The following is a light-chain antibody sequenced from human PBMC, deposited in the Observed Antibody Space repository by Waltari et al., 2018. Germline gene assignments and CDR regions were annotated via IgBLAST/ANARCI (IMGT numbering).Light chain of an antibody. J-gene: IGKJ1*01. V-gene: IGKV3-15*01. Sequence: EIVMTQSPATLSVSPGERATLACRASQSVSRQLAWYQQKPGQAPRLLIYAASTRATGIPARFSGSGSGTEFTLTISSLQSEDFAVYYCQVYNKWPPWTFGQGTKVEMK. CDR3: QVYNKWPPWT. CDR2: AAS. CDR1: QSVSRQ.